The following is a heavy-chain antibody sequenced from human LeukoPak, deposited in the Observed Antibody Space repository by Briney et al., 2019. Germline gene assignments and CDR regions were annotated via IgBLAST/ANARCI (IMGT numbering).Heavy chain of an antibody. V-gene: IGHV3-21*01. CDR1: GLTFSDYS. D-gene: IGHD6-13*01. Sequence: GGPLRLSCAASGLTFSDYSMNWVRQAPGKGLEWVSSISSSSTYIYYADSVKGRFTISRDNAKNSLYLQMNSLRAEDTAVYYCARVRQRLVAYGMDVWGQGTTVTVSS. J-gene: IGHJ6*02. CDR2: ISSSSTYI. CDR3: ARVRQRLVAYGMDV.